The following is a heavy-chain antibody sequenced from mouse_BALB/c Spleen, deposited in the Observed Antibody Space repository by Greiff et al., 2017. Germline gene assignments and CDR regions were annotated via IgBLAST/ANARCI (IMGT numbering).Heavy chain of an antibody. V-gene: IGHV5-6-5*01. Sequence: EVKLVESGGGLVKPGGSLKLSCAASGFTFSSYAMSWVRQTPEKRLEWVASISSGGSTYYPDSVKGRFTISSYNARNILYLQMSSLRSEDTAMYYCARGLYYYGSSLYAMDYWGQGTSVTVSS. D-gene: IGHD1-1*01. CDR2: ISSGGST. CDR3: ARGLYYYGSSLYAMDY. J-gene: IGHJ4*01. CDR1: GFTFSSYA.